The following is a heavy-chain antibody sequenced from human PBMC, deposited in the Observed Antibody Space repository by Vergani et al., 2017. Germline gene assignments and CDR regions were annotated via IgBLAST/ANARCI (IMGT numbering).Heavy chain of an antibody. V-gene: IGHV3-21*01. CDR3: ARTGEWMRSNNGPPDYVFALDV. CDR2: ISSSSAYI. Sequence: EVQVLESGGGLVQPGGSLRLSCAASGFIFRSSAINWVRQAPGKGLEWVASISSSSAYIDYVDSIKGRFTISRDNAKRSVFLQMNSLRAEDTAVYYCARTGEWMRSNNGPPDYVFALDVWGQGTTVIVSS. J-gene: IGHJ6*02. CDR1: GFIFRSSA. D-gene: IGHD3-10*01.